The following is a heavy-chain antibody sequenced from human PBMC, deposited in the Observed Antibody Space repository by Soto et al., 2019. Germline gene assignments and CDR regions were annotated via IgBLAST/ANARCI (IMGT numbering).Heavy chain of an antibody. D-gene: IGHD1-7*01. V-gene: IGHV3-15*01. Sequence: GGSLRLSCAASGFTFSNAWMSWVRQAPGKGLEWVGRIKSKTDGGTTDYAAPVKGRFTISRDDSKNTLYLQMNSLKTEDTAVYYCTTDLELELSFDYWGQGTLVTVSS. CDR1: GFTFSNAW. J-gene: IGHJ4*02. CDR3: TTDLELELSFDY. CDR2: IKSKTDGGTT.